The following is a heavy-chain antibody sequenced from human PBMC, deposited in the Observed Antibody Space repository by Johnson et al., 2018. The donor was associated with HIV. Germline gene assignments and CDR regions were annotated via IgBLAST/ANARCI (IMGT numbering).Heavy chain of an antibody. CDR2: ISSSGSTI. J-gene: IGHJ3*02. CDR3: GRDRGPVVIWSVAFDM. V-gene: IGHV3-11*04. Sequence: VQLVESGGGLVKPGGSLRLSCVGSGFTFSDHYMSWVRQAPGKGLEWVSFISSSGSTIYYSDSVKGRFTISRDNAKNSLYLQMNSLRAEDTAVYFCGRDRGPVVIWSVAFDMCGQGTMVTVSS. CDR1: GFTFSDHY. D-gene: IGHD3-22*01.